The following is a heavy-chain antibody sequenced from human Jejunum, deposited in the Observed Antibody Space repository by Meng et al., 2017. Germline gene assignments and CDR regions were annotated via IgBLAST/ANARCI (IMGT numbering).Heavy chain of an antibody. Sequence: VRLEASGQGLVKTSGAPSLTCAVSGGSITSTTWWSWVRQTPGKGLEWIGEVFHSGTPTYNPSLMSRLTMSVDKSKNQFSLNLTSVTAADTAVYYCASRPVGIRTYYFDCWGQGTLVTVSS. J-gene: IGHJ4*02. CDR1: GGSITSTTW. D-gene: IGHD2-21*01. V-gene: IGHV4-4*02. CDR3: ASRPVGIRTYYFDC. CDR2: VFHSGTP.